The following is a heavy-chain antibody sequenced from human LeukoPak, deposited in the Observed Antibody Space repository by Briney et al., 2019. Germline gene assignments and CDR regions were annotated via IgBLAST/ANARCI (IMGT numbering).Heavy chain of an antibody. CDR2: VYSGGST. Sequence: GGSLRLSCAASGFTVSSNYMSWVRQAPGRGLEWVSVVYSGGSTYYADSVKGRFTISRDNSKNTLFLQMNSLRAGDTAVYYCARGTVTMVDYWGQGTLVTVSS. V-gene: IGHV3-66*01. CDR3: ARGTVTMVDY. J-gene: IGHJ4*02. D-gene: IGHD3-10*01. CDR1: GFTVSSNY.